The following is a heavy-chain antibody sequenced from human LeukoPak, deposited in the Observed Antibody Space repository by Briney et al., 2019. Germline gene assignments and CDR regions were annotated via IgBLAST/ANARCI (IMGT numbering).Heavy chain of an antibody. CDR2: ISAYNGNT. V-gene: IGHV1-18*01. D-gene: IGHD2-2*02. J-gene: IGHJ3*02. CDR1: GYTFTSYG. CDR3: ARDRGGIVVVPAAIEANAFDI. Sequence: ASVKVSCKASGYTFTSYGISWVRQAPGQGLEWMGWISAYNGNTNYAQRLQGRVTMTTDTSTSTAYMELRSLRSDDTAVYYCARDRGGIVVVPAAIEANAFDIWGQGTMVTVSS.